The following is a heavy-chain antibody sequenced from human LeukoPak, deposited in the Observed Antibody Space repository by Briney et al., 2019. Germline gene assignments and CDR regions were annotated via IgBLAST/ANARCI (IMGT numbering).Heavy chain of an antibody. CDR1: GGSISSYY. V-gene: IGHV4-59*12. D-gene: IGHD6-13*01. CDR3: AREAYSSSQPGY. Sequence: SETLSLTCTVSGGSISSYYWSWIRQPPGKGLEWIGTIYHSGSTYYNASLKSRVTIAVDTSKNQFSLKLSSVTAADTAVYYCAREAYSSSQPGYWGQGTLVTVSS. J-gene: IGHJ4*02. CDR2: IYHSGST.